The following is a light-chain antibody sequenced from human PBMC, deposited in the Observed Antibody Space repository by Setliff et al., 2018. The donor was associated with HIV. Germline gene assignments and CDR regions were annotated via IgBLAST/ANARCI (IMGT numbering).Light chain of an antibody. J-gene: IGLJ1*01. CDR1: SSDVGTYNY. CDR3: CSYAGTYTYI. CDR2: DVS. V-gene: IGLV2-11*01. Sequence: QSALTQPRSVSGSPGQSVTLSCTGSSSDVGTYNYVSWYQQYPGKAPKLIIYDVSKRPSGVPDRFSGSKSGDTASLTISGLQSEDEGDYYCCSYAGTYTYIFGSGTKGTV.